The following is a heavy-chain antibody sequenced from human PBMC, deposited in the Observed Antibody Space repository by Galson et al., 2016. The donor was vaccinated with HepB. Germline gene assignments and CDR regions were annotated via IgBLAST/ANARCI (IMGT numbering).Heavy chain of an antibody. CDR1: GFTFTNHA. J-gene: IGHJ4*02. V-gene: IGHV3-23*01. CDR2: ISGRGDNI. D-gene: IGHD3-22*01. Sequence: SLRLSCAASGFTFTNHAMSWVRQAPGKGLEWVSTISGRGDNIYYADSVKGRFTISRDNSKNTLFLQMNSLRAEDTAVYYCAEGRNYYDNSGYFADWGQGTLVTVSS. CDR3: AEGRNYYDNSGYFAD.